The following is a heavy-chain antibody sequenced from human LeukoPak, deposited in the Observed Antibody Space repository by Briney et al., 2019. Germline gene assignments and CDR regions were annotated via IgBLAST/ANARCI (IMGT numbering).Heavy chain of an antibody. CDR1: GYTFTGYY. Sequence: ASVKVSCKASGYTFTGYYMHWVRQAPGQGLEWMGWINPNSGGTNYAQKFQGRVTMTRDTSIRTAYMGLSRLRSDDTAVYYCATLRTGEECDYWGQGTLVTVSS. CDR3: ATLRTGEECDY. J-gene: IGHJ4*02. CDR2: INPNSGGT. V-gene: IGHV1-2*02. D-gene: IGHD7-27*01.